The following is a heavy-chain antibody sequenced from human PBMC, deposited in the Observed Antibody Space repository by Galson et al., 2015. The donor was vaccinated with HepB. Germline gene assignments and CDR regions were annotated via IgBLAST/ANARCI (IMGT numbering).Heavy chain of an antibody. Sequence: SLTLSSAASRSPFSNYSMPWLRPAPRKGLEYISAIRGDGSRTYYVDSMKGRFTISRDNSKNTLYLQISSLGPEDTAVYYCVKDVVTQIFGVISRLDYWGQGTLVTVSS. CDR3: VKDVVTQIFGVISRLDY. V-gene: IGHV3-64D*09. D-gene: IGHD3-3*01. CDR2: IRGDGSRT. J-gene: IGHJ4*02. CDR1: RSPFSNYS.